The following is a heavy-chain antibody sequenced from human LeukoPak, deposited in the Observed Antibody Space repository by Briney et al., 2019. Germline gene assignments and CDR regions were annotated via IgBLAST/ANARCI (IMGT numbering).Heavy chain of an antibody. Sequence: GGSLRLSCAASGFTFSNYAMSWVRQAPGKGLEWVSGINWNGGSTGYADSVKGRFTISRDNAKNSLYLQMNSLRAEDTALYYCARDYDSSGYPDAFDIWGQGTMVTVSS. CDR3: ARDYDSSGYPDAFDI. J-gene: IGHJ3*02. D-gene: IGHD3-22*01. CDR2: INWNGGST. CDR1: GFTFSNYA. V-gene: IGHV3-20*04.